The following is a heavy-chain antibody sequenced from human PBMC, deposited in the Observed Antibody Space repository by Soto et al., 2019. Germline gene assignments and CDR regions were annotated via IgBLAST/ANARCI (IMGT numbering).Heavy chain of an antibody. V-gene: IGHV1-69*13. CDR3: ARSSGVYDLLA. D-gene: IGHD3-9*01. J-gene: IGHJ5*02. Sequence: SVKVSCKASGYSFTRYGIGWARQAPGQGLEWMGGIIPIIGTANYAQKFQGRVTITADESTSTAYMELSSLRSEDTAVYYCARSSGVYDLLAWGQGTLVTVS. CDR2: IIPIIGTA. CDR1: GYSFTRYG.